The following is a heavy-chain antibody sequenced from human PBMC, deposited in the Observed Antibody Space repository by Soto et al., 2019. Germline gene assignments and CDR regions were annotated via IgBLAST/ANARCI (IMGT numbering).Heavy chain of an antibody. V-gene: IGHV3-53*01. J-gene: IGHJ4*02. CDR2: IYSGGST. CDR3: ASDSGSYYEYY. CDR1: GFTVSSNY. Sequence: PGGSLRLSCAASGFTVSSNYMSWVRQAPGKGLEWVSVIYSGGSTYYADSVKGRFTISRDNSKNTLYLQMNSLRAEDTAVYYCASDSGSYYEYYWGQGALVTVSS. D-gene: IGHD1-26*01.